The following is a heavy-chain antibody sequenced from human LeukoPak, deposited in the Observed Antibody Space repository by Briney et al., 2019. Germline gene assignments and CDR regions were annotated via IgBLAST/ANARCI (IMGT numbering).Heavy chain of an antibody. CDR1: GFTFSSYW. J-gene: IGHJ4*02. Sequence: GGSLRLSCAASGFTFSSYWMNWVRQAPGKGLEWVANIKQDGSEKYYVDSVKGRFTISRDNAKNSLYLQMNSLRAEDTAVYYCARVSSGWNFDYWGQGTLVTVSS. CDR3: ARVSSGWNFDY. D-gene: IGHD6-19*01. V-gene: IGHV3-7*01. CDR2: IKQDGSEK.